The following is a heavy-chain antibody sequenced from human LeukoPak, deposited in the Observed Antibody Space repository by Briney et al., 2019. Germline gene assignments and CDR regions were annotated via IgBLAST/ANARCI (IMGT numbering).Heavy chain of an antibody. CDR2: VRNDGSNK. Sequence: GGSLRLSCAASGFVFGDYGMHWVRQAPGKGLEWVTMVRNDGSNKYYADSVKGRFTISRDNSKNTLYLQMNSLRAEDTAVYYCAKSHSSSWYDYWGQGTLVTVSS. V-gene: IGHV3-30*02. D-gene: IGHD6-13*01. CDR1: GFVFGDYG. J-gene: IGHJ4*02. CDR3: AKSHSSSWYDY.